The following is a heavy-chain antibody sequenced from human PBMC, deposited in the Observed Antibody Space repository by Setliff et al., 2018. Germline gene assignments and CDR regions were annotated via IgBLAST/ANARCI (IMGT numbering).Heavy chain of an antibody. CDR3: ATAVWEFVY. J-gene: IGHJ4*02. D-gene: IGHD1-26*01. Sequence: ASVKVSCKASGYASFGYFMNWVRQAPGQGPEWMGWINPDNGGTHYAEKFQGRVTMTRDTSISTAYMELSGLRSDDTATYYCATAVWEFVYWGQGALVTVSS. CDR1: GYASFGYF. V-gene: IGHV1-2*02. CDR2: INPDNGGT.